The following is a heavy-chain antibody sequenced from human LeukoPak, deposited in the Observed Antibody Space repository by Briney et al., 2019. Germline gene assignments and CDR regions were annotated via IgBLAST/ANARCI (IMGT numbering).Heavy chain of an antibody. CDR1: GFNVNYKF. Sequence: PGGSLRLSCAASGFNVNYKFMAWVRQAPGKGLEWVSVIYGGGNTYYADSVKGRFTISRDNAKNTLSLQMNSLRVDDMAVYFCAGSIVTPGAYDYWGQGILVTVSS. CDR2: IYGGGNT. CDR3: AGSIVTPGAYDY. V-gene: IGHV3-66*01. D-gene: IGHD1-26*01. J-gene: IGHJ4*02.